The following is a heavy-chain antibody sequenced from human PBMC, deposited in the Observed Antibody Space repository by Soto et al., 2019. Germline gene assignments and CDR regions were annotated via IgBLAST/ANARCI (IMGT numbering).Heavy chain of an antibody. V-gene: IGHV4-39*01. CDR1: GGSISSSSYY. D-gene: IGHD6-13*01. J-gene: IGHJ6*02. CDR2: IYYSGTT. CDR3: ARTSAAGKYYYGMDV. Sequence: SETLSLTCTVSGGSISSSSYYWGWIRQPPGKGLEWIGSIYYSGTTYYNPSLKSRVTISVDTSKNQFSLRLSSVTAADTAVYYCARTSAAGKYYYGMDVWGQGTTVTVSS.